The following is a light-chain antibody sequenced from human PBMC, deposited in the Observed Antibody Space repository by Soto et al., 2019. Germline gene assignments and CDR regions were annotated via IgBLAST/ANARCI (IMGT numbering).Light chain of an antibody. CDR3: QQYDSFSVT. Sequence: EIVLTQSPGTLSLSPGERATLSCRASQSVSSSWLAWYQQKPGQAPRLLISDASNRATGIPDRFSGTGSGTDFTLTISSLQPEDFATYYCQQYDSFSVTFGQGTKVDIK. CDR2: DAS. CDR1: QSVSSSW. V-gene: IGKV3-20*01. J-gene: IGKJ1*01.